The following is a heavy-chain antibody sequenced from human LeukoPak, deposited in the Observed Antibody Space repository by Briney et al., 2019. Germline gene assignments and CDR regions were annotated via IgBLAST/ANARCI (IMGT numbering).Heavy chain of an antibody. J-gene: IGHJ4*02. V-gene: IGHV1-2*02. CDR1: RYTFTGYY. CDR3: ARDPPYCGGDCYADY. D-gene: IGHD2-21*01. Sequence: SSVTVSCKASRYTFTGYYIHWLGQPPAQGLEWMGWINPNSGGTNYAQKFQGRVTMTRATSISTAYMELSRLRSDDTAVYYCARDPPYCGGDCYADYWGQGTLVTVSS. CDR2: INPNSGGT.